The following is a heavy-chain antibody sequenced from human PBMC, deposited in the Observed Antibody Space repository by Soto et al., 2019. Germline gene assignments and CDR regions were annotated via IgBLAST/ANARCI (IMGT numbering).Heavy chain of an antibody. CDR1: GFTFSDYY. J-gene: IGHJ6*02. CDR2: FSNSGSTI. CDR3: ARLRKYSMDV. Sequence: QVQLVESGGGLVKPGESLRLSCAASGFTFSDYYMNWIRQAPGKGQEWVSYFSNSGSTIYYADSVKGRFTISRDNAKNSLFLQMDSLRAEDTAVYYCARLRKYSMDVWGQGTTVTVS. V-gene: IGHV3-11*01. D-gene: IGHD5-18*01.